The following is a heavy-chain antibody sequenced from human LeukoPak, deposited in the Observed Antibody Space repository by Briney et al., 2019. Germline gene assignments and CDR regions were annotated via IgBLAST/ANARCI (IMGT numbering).Heavy chain of an antibody. CDR3: ARGEMATARRQAGAFDI. CDR2: ISAYNGNT. V-gene: IGHV1-18*01. D-gene: IGHD5-24*01. J-gene: IGHJ3*02. CDR1: RDTFTSSG. Sequence: GASVKVSCKESRDTFTSSGISWGRPAPGQGLEWMGWISAYNGNTNYAQKLQGRVTMTTDTTTSTAYMELRSLRSDDTAVYYCARGEMATARRQAGAFDIWAQGTMVTVSS.